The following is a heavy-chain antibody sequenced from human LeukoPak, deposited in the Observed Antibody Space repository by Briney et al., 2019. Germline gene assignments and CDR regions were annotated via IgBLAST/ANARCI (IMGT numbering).Heavy chain of an antibody. J-gene: IGHJ4*02. Sequence: GSSVKVSCKASGGTFSSYAISWVRQAPGQGLEWMGGIIPIFGTANYAQKFQGRVTITADESTSTAYMELSSLRSEDTAVYYCARGRAGYSGYVGWWGIDYWGQGTLVTVSS. V-gene: IGHV1-69*01. D-gene: IGHD5-12*01. CDR2: IIPIFGTA. CDR3: ARGRAGYSGYVGWWGIDY. CDR1: GGTFSSYA.